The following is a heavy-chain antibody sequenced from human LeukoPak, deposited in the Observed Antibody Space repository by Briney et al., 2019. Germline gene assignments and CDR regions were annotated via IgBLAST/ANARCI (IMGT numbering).Heavy chain of an antibody. CDR3: ARDGGVRRDGYNYSFDI. Sequence: GRFTISRDNAKNSLYLQMNSLRAEDTAVYYCARDGGVRRDGYNYSFDIWGQGTMVTVSS. V-gene: IGHV3-11*06. D-gene: IGHD5-24*01. J-gene: IGHJ3*02.